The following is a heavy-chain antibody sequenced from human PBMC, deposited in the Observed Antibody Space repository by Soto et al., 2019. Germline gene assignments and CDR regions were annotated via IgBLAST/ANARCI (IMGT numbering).Heavy chain of an antibody. CDR1: GYSFISSW. Sequence: GESLKISCQASGYSFISSWIGWVRQMPGKGLEWMGIIYPGDSDTRYSPSFQGQVTISADKSTSTAYLQWSSLKASDTATYYCARMMAAHGTAFDYCGKGALVTVSS. V-gene: IGHV5-51*01. CDR3: ARMMAAHGTAFDY. D-gene: IGHD6-13*01. CDR2: IYPGDSDT. J-gene: IGHJ4*02.